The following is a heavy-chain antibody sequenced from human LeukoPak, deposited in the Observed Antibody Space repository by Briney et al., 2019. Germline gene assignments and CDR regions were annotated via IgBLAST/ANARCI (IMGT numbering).Heavy chain of an antibody. J-gene: IGHJ4*02. V-gene: IGHV3-23*01. D-gene: IGHD3-9*01. Sequence: GGSLRLSCAASGITFRSFALSWVRQAPGKGLEWVSTISDTTYYADSVKGRFTISRDNSKNTLYLQMNSLRAEDTAVYYCAKHRELRYFDWLKGGFDYWGQGTLVTVSS. CDR3: AKHRELRYFDWLKGGFDY. CDR2: ISDTT. CDR1: GITFRSFA.